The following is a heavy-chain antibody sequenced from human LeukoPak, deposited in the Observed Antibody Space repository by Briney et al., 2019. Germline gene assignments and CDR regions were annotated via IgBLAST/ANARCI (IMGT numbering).Heavy chain of an antibody. V-gene: IGHV3-49*03. CDR1: GFTFGDYA. CDR2: IRSKAYDGTT. D-gene: IGHD3-22*01. CDR3: TRGRGITMIFWFDP. Sequence: GGSLRLSCTASGFTFGDYAMSWFRQAPGKGLEWVGFIRSKAYDGTTEYAASVKGRFTISRDDSKSIAYLQMNSLKTEDTAVYYCTRGRGITMIFWFDPWGQGTLVTVSS. J-gene: IGHJ5*02.